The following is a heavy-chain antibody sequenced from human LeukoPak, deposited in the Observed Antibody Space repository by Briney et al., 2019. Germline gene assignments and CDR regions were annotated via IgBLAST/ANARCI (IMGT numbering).Heavy chain of an antibody. CDR1: GGTFSSYA. CDR2: IIPIFGTA. CDR3: ARVLSDSSGYYYDRYYYYMDV. V-gene: IGHV1-69*05. D-gene: IGHD3-22*01. Sequence: SVKVSCKTSGGTFSSYAISWVRQAPGQGLEWMGGIIPIFGTANYAQKLQGRVTITTDESTSTAYMELSSLRSEDTAVYYCARVLSDSSGYYYDRYYYYMDVWGKGTTVTVSS. J-gene: IGHJ6*03.